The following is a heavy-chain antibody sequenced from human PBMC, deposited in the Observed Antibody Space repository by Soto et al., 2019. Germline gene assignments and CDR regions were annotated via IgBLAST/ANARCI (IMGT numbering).Heavy chain of an antibody. CDR3: ARDDGWNVPFDN. CDR1: GSTISSYY. J-gene: IGHJ4*02. CDR2: IYYSGST. D-gene: IGHD1-1*01. Sequence: SETLSLTCTASGSTISSYYGSWIRQPPGKGLEWIGYIYYSGSTNYNPSLKSGVTISVDTSKNQFSLKLSSVTAADAAVYYCARDDGWNVPFDNWGQETVVTVSS. V-gene: IGHV4-59*01.